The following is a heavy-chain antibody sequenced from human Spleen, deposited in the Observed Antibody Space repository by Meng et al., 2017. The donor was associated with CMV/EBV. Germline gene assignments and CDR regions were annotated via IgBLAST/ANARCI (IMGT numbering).Heavy chain of an antibody. CDR1: RYW. D-gene: IGHD2-15*01. Sequence: RYWLSWVRQAPGEGLEWVANIKPDGSEYYFADSMRGRFRISRDNAKNTLYLQMYGLGADDTAVYYCAREMRYCSGNTCYTNWYFDLWGRGTLVTVSS. CDR3: AREMRYCSGNTCYTNWYFDL. CDR2: IKPDGSEY. J-gene: IGHJ2*01. V-gene: IGHV3-7*01.